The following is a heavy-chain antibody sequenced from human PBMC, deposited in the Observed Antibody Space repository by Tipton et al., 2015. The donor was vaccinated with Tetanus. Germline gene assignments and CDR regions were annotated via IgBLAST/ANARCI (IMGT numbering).Heavy chain of an antibody. D-gene: IGHD1-26*01. J-gene: IGHJ4*02. CDR3: VRGRGSGAQSFGFEH. V-gene: IGHV4-4*07. CDR2: INTSGSS. CDR1: GGSISSYY. Sequence: GLVKPSETLSLICTVSGGSISSYYWSWIRQSAAMGLEWIGRINTSGSSDYNPSLKGRVTMSIDTSGNRFSLDLTSVTAADTGVYFCVRGRGSGAQSFGFEHWGRGTQVIVSS.